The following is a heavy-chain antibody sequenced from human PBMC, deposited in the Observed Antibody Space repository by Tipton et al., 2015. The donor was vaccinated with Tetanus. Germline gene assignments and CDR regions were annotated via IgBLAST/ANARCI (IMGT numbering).Heavy chain of an antibody. CDR2: IYYSGST. CDR3: ARMQVSRLDG. CDR1: GGSISSYN. Sequence: TLSLTCTVSGGSISSYNWSWIRQPPGKGLEWIGYIYYSGSTNYNPSLKSRVTISVDTSKNQFSLKLSSVTAADTAVYYCARMQVSRLDGWCQVTPVTVSS. J-gene: IGHJ6*02. V-gene: IGHV4-59*01.